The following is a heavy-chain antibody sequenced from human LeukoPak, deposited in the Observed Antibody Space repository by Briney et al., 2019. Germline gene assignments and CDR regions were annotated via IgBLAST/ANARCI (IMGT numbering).Heavy chain of an antibody. J-gene: IGHJ5*02. CDR1: GGSFSGYY. Sequence: SETLSLTCAVYGGSFSGYYWSWIRQPPGKGLEWIGQITLGGSTDYNPSLKSRVLISVDMSHNQFFLNVTSVTAADTAVYFCARGSERSGWSDDLWGQGTRVTVSS. CDR2: ITLGGST. CDR3: ARGSERSGWSDDL. D-gene: IGHD6-19*01. V-gene: IGHV4-34*01.